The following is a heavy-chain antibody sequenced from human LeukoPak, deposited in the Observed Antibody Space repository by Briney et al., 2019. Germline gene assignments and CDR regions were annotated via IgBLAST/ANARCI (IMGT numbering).Heavy chain of an antibody. V-gene: IGHV3-21*01. CDR3: ARDEAPPPYQLLPQHAFDI. D-gene: IGHD2-2*01. CDR1: GFIFSSYG. Sequence: GGSLRLSCAASGFIFSSYGLNWVRQAPGRGLEWVSSISSSGSDIFYADSVKGRFTISRDNAKNSLYLQMNSLRAEDTAVYYCARDEAPPPYQLLPQHAFDIWGQGTMVTVSS. CDR2: ISSSGSDI. J-gene: IGHJ3*02.